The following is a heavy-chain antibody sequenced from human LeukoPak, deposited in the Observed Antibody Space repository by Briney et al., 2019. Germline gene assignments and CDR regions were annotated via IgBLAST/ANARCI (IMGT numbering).Heavy chain of an antibody. V-gene: IGHV4-34*01. CDR2: INHSGST. J-gene: IGHJ6*03. CDR1: GGSFSGFY. Sequence: SETLSLSCAVYGGSFSGFYWSWVRQPPGRGLEWIGEINHSGSTNYNPSLKSRLTISVDTSKNQFSLKLSSVTAADTAVYYCAAGCSSTSCFWFYYTDVWAKGTTVTVPS. CDR3: AAGCSSTSCFWFYYTDV. D-gene: IGHD2-2*01.